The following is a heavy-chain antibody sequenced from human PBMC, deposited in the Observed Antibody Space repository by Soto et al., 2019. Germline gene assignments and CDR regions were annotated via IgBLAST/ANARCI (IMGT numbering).Heavy chain of an antibody. V-gene: IGHV5-51*01. CDR2: IYPGDSDT. CDR1: GYSFTSYW. CDR3: ASFGGGRPRPYYYYGMAV. D-gene: IGHD3-10*01. J-gene: IGHJ6*04. Sequence: PGESLKISCKGSGYSFTSYWIGWVRQMPGKGLEWMGIIYPGDSDTRYSPSFQGQVTISADKSISTAYLQWSSLKASDTAMYYCASFGGGRPRPYYYYGMAVGGKGTRVTVS.